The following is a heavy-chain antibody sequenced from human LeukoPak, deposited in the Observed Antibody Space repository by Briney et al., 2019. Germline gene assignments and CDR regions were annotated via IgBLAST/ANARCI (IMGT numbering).Heavy chain of an antibody. D-gene: IGHD6-19*01. V-gene: IGHV4-34*01. Sequence: SETLSLTCTVSGGSISSYYWSWIRQPPGKGLEWIGEINHSGSTNYNPSLKSRVTISVDTSKNQFSLKLSSVTAADTAVYYCAPRRYSSGWYERWGQGTLVTVSS. CDR2: INHSGST. J-gene: IGHJ4*02. CDR1: GGSISSYY. CDR3: APRRYSSGWYER.